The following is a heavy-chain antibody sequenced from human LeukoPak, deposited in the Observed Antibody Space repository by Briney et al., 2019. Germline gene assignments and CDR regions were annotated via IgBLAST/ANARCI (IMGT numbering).Heavy chain of an antibody. CDR3: ARVESEIAPSHPYNWFDP. CDR1: GGSISSGDYY. J-gene: IGHJ5*02. CDR2: IYYSGST. Sequence: PSQTLSLTCTASGGSISSGDYYWSWIRQPPGKGLEWIGYIYYSGSTYYNPSLKSRVTISVDTSKNQFSLKLSSVTAADTAVYYCARVESEIAPSHPYNWFDPWGQGTLVTVSS. D-gene: IGHD6-13*01. V-gene: IGHV4-30-4*01.